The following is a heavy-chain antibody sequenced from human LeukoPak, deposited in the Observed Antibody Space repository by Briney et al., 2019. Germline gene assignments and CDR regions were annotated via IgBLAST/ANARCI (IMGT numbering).Heavy chain of an antibody. CDR1: GYTFTSYY. V-gene: IGHV1-8*02. D-gene: IGHD4-17*01. J-gene: IGHJ3*02. Sequence: EASVKVSCKASGYTFTSYYMHWVRQAPGQGLEWMGWMNPNSGNTGYAQKFQGRVTMTRNTSISTAYMELSSLRSEDTAVYYCARGDYGLCDIWGQGTMVTVSS. CDR2: MNPNSGNT. CDR3: ARGDYGLCDI.